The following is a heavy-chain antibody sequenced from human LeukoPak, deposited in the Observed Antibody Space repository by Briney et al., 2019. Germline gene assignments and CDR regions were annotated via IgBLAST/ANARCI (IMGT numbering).Heavy chain of an antibody. CDR1: GGSISSYY. CDR2: IYYSGST. CDR3: ATTRVGSTRAPN. D-gene: IGHD2-2*01. V-gene: IGHV4-59*12. J-gene: IGHJ4*02. Sequence: SETLSLTCTVSGGSISSYYWSWIRQPPGKGLEWIGYIYYSGSTNYNPSLKSRVTISVDKSKNQFSLKLSSVTAADTAVYYCATTRVGSTRAPNWGQGTLVTVSS.